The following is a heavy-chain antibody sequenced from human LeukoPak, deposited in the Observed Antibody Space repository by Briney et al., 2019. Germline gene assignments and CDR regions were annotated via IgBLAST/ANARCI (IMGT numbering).Heavy chain of an antibody. D-gene: IGHD1-26*01. CDR2: INGYNGNT. CDR3: ARVTNRWDLIEC. V-gene: IGHV1-18*01. J-gene: IGHJ4*02. Sequence: ASVKVSCKASGYTFSNYGISRVRQAPGQGLEWMGWINGYNGNTNYVQKFQGRVSMTIDTSTSTAYMELRSLRSDDTALYYCARVTNRWDLIECWGQGTQVTVSS. CDR1: GYTFSNYG.